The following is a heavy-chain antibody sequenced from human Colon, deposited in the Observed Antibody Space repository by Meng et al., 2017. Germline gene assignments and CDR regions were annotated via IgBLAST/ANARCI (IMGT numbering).Heavy chain of an antibody. J-gene: IGHJ4*02. Sequence: GESLKISCAGSGFSISDSWMNWFRQAPGKGLEWVANIKKDGSEEYYMDSVRGRFTISRDNAKNSQFLEMNNVRVEDTAVYYCASGAGWLVDYWGQGTQVTVSS. CDR3: ASGAGWLVDY. V-gene: IGHV3-7*01. D-gene: IGHD6-19*01. CDR2: IKKDGSEE. CDR1: GFSISDSW.